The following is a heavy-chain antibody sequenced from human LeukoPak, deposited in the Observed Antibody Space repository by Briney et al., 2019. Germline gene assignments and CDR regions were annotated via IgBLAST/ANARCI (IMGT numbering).Heavy chain of an antibody. Sequence: PGGSLRLSCAASGFTFSSYSMNWVRQAPGKGLEWVAVISYDGSNKYYADSVKGRFTISRDNSKNTLYLQMNSLRAEDTAVYYCAREGPRGYDYRYYFDYWGQGTLVTVSS. CDR2: ISYDGSNK. V-gene: IGHV3-30*03. CDR3: AREGPRGYDYRYYFDY. CDR1: GFTFSSYS. D-gene: IGHD5-12*01. J-gene: IGHJ4*02.